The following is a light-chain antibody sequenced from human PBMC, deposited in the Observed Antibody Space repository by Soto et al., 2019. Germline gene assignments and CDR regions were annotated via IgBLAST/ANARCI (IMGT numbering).Light chain of an antibody. J-gene: IGKJ2*01. CDR1: QSVSSY. CDR3: QQYNTSPFT. V-gene: IGKV3-20*01. CDR2: GAS. Sequence: EIVLTQSPGTLSLSPGERATLSCRASQSVSSYLAWYQENPGQAPRLLIYGASSRATGIPDRSSGSGSGTDFTLTISRLEPEDFALYYCQQYNTSPFTFGQGTKLEIK.